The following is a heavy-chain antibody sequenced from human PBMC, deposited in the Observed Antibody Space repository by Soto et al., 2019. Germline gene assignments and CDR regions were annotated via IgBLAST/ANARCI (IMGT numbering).Heavy chain of an antibody. Sequence: QVQLLDSGGGVVQPGRSLRLSCAASGLPFSASGMHWVRQAPGKGLEWVAMIWSDGSKEYYADSVKGRFTITRDNSKNMVFLQMDSLRAEDTAVYYCARDKGTTCLDTWGQGNMVTVSS. D-gene: IGHD1-26*01. CDR2: IWSDGSKE. J-gene: IGHJ5*02. CDR3: ARDKGTTCLDT. CDR1: GLPFSASG. V-gene: IGHV3-33*01.